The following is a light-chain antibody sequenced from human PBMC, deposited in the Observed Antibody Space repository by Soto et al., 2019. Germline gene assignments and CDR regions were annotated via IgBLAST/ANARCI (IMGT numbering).Light chain of an antibody. CDR1: QSVSSN. V-gene: IGKV3-15*01. CDR2: GAS. Sequence: EIVMTQSPATLSVSTGERATLSCRASQSVSSNLAWYQQKPGQAPRLLIYGASTRATGIPARFSGSGSGTDFTLTISRLEPEDFAVYYCHQYDSWTFGQGTKVDIK. J-gene: IGKJ1*01. CDR3: HQYDSWT.